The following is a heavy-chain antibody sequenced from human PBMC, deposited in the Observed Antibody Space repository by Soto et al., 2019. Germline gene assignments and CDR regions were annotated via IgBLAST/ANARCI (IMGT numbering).Heavy chain of an antibody. D-gene: IGHD6-13*01. J-gene: IGHJ5*02. Sequence: GESLKISCQGSGYSFTNYWVGWVRQIPGRGLEWMGIIHPGDSDTRYSPFFQGQVTISADKSISTAYLQWSSLKASDTAMYYCARHNRYSSTWFEGWFDPWGQGTPVTVSS. CDR3: ARHNRYSSTWFEGWFDP. CDR1: GYSFTNYW. CDR2: IHPGDSDT. V-gene: IGHV5-51*01.